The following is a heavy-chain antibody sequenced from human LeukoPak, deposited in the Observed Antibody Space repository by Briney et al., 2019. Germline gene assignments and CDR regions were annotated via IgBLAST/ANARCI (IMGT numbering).Heavy chain of an antibody. J-gene: IGHJ3*02. CDR2: IYHSGST. D-gene: IGHD1-20*01. CDR3: ARDEGGITGTDDAFDI. Sequence: SETLSLTCTVSGGSISSGGYYWSWIRQPPGKGLEWIGYIYHSGSTYYNPSLKSRVTISVDRSKNQFSLKLSSVTAADTAVYYCARDEGGITGTDDAFDIWGQGTMVTVSS. CDR1: GGSISSGGYY. V-gene: IGHV4-30-2*01.